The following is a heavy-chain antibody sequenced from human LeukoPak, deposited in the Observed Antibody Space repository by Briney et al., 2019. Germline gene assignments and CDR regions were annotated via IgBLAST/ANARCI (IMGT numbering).Heavy chain of an antibody. Sequence: GGSLRLSCAASGFTFSSYAMSWVRQSPGKGLEWVSAISGSGGNTYSADSVKGRFTISRDNSKKTLFLHMNSLRAEDTAVYYCARGMSATSGYLELEYWGQGTLVTVST. D-gene: IGHD3-22*01. V-gene: IGHV3-23*01. CDR3: ARGMSATSGYLELEY. CDR1: GFTFSSYA. CDR2: ISGSGGNT. J-gene: IGHJ4*02.